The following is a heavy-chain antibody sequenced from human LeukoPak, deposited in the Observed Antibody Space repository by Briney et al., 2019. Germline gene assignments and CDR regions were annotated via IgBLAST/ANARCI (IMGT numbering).Heavy chain of an antibody. CDR3: ASVAAPKKYSSGWYGYNFDY. CDR1: GGSISNYY. V-gene: IGHV4-4*07. Sequence: SETLSLTCAVSGGSISNYYWSWIRQPAGKGLEWIGRIYTSGSTNYNPSLKSRVTMSVDTSKNQFSLKLSSVTAADTAVYYCASVAAPKKYSSGWYGYNFDYWGQGTLVTVSS. J-gene: IGHJ4*02. CDR2: IYTSGST. D-gene: IGHD6-19*01.